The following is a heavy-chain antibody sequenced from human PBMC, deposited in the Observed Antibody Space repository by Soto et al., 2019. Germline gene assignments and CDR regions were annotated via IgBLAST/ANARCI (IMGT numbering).Heavy chain of an antibody. CDR3: ARDPHSSSSLFSS. J-gene: IGHJ4*02. D-gene: IGHD6-6*01. Sequence: GASVKVSCKASGGTFSSYAISWVRQAPGQGLEWMGGIIPIFGTANYAQKFQGRVTITADESTSTAYMELSGLRSEDTAVYYCARDPHSSSSLFSSWGQGTLVTVSS. CDR2: IIPIFGTA. V-gene: IGHV1-69*13. CDR1: GGTFSSYA.